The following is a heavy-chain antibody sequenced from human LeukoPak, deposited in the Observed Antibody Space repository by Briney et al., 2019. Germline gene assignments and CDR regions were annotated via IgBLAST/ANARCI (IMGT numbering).Heavy chain of an antibody. D-gene: IGHD2-15*01. CDR1: GFTFSSFG. V-gene: IGHV3-33*01. CDR2: VWYDGSNK. J-gene: IGHJ6*02. CDR3: ARDVVAATQTFSYGMDV. Sequence: GESLKISCAASGFTFSSFGIHWVRQAPGKGLEWVGIVWYDGSNKYYADSVKGRFTISRDNSKNTLYLQMNSLRAEDTAVYYCARDVVAATQTFSYGMDVWGQGTTVTVSS.